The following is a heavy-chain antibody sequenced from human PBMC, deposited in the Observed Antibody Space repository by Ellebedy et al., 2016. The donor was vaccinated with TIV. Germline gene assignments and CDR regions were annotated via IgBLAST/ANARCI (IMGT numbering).Heavy chain of an antibody. J-gene: IGHJ4*02. CDR3: ARARGNVAVAGPHPYYFDY. Sequence: ASVKVSCXASGYTFTSYDINWVRQATGQGLEWMGWMNPNSGTTGCAQKFQGRVTMTRNASISTAYMELSSLRSEDTAVYYCARARGNVAVAGPHPYYFDYWGQGTLVTVSS. CDR1: GYTFTSYD. V-gene: IGHV1-8*01. D-gene: IGHD6-19*01. CDR2: MNPNSGTT.